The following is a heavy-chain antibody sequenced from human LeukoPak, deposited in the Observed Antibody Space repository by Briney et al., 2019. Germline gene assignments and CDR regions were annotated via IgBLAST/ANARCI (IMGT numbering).Heavy chain of an antibody. J-gene: IGHJ4*02. V-gene: IGHV1-2*02. Sequence: GASVKVSCKASGYTFTGYYMHWVRQAPGQGLEWMGWIDPNSGGTNYAQKLQGRVTMTRDTSISTAYMDLSRLTSDDTAVYYCAREGRSSTSLDYWGQGNLVTVSS. D-gene: IGHD2-2*01. CDR3: AREGRSSTSLDY. CDR1: GYTFTGYY. CDR2: IDPNSGGT.